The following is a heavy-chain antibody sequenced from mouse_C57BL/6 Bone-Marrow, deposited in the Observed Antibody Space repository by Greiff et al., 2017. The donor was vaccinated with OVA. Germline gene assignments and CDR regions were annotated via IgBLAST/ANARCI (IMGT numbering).Heavy chain of an antibody. V-gene: IGHV1-4*01. CDR3: ARADGYYGGDY. J-gene: IGHJ4*01. CDR2: INPSSGYT. D-gene: IGHD2-3*01. Sequence: VQLQQSGAELARPGASVKMSCKASGYTFTSYTMHWVNQRPGQGLEWIGYINPSSGYTKYNQKFKDKATLTADKSSSTAYMQLSSLTSEDSAVYYCARADGYYGGDYWGQGTSVTDSS. CDR1: GYTFTSYT.